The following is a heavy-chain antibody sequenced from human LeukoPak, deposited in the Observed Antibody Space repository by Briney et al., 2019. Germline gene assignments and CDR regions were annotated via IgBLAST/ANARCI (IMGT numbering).Heavy chain of an antibody. J-gene: IGHJ4*02. CDR2: ITNSGSTI. D-gene: IGHD6-13*01. CDR3: ARDSSSWSDFDY. V-gene: IGHV3-11*01. CDR1: GFSFRDYY. Sequence: GGSLRLSCAASGFSFRDYYMSWIRQAPGKGLEWVSYITNSGSTIYYADSVKGRFTTSRDNAENSLYLQMNSLRADDTAVYYCARDSSSWSDFDYWGQGTLVTVSS.